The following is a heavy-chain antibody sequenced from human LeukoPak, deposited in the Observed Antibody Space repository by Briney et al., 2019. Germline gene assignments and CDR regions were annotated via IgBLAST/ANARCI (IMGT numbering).Heavy chain of an antibody. V-gene: IGHV3-15*01. CDR3: TTDGAHYDFWSGIDY. CDR2: IKSKTDGGTT. CDR1: GFTFSNAW. J-gene: IGHJ4*02. Sequence: GGSLRLSCAASGFTFSNAWMSWVRQAPGKGLEWVGRIKSKTDGGTTDYAAPVKGRSTISRDDSKNTLYLQMNSLKTEDTAVYYCTTDGAHYDFWSGIDYWGQGTLVTVSS. D-gene: IGHD3-3*01.